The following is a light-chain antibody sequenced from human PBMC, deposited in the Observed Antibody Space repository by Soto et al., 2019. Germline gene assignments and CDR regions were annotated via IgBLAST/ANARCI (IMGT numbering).Light chain of an antibody. CDR2: EVS. J-gene: IGLJ1*01. V-gene: IGLV2-14*01. CDR1: SSSVGGYNY. CDR3: SSYTSSSTLDV. Sequence: QSVLTQPASVSGSPGQSITISCTGTSSSVGGYNYVSWYQQHPGKAPKLMIYEVSNRPSGVSTRFSGSKSGNTASLTISGLQAEDEADYYCSSYTSSSTLDVFGTGTKVTVL.